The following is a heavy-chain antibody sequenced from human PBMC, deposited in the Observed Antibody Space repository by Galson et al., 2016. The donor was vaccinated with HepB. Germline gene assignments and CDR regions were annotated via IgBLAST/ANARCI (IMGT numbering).Heavy chain of an antibody. D-gene: IGHD1-1*01. Sequence: SETLSLTCTVSGGSISSNFWNWIRQPPGKGLEWIGYMYNRGRTNYNSSLRSRVTISADPSKNQFSLKLSSVTAADTAVYYCARGWNGDPRFDYWGQGTLVTVSA. CDR3: ARGWNGDPRFDY. V-gene: IGHV4-59*01. CDR2: MYNRGRT. CDR1: GGSISSNF. J-gene: IGHJ4*02.